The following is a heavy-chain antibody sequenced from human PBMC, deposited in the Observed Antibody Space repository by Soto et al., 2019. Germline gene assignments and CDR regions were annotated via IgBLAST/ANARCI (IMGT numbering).Heavy chain of an antibody. CDR2: IYYSGST. J-gene: IGHJ4*02. Sequence: SETLSLTCTVSGSSISSYYWSWIRQPPGKGLEWIGYIYYSGSTNYNPSLKSRVTISVDTSKNQFSLKLSSVTAADTAVYYCARDGDVNWNWYYFDYWGQGTLVTVSS. D-gene: IGHD1-7*01. CDR1: GSSISSYY. CDR3: ARDGDVNWNWYYFDY. V-gene: IGHV4-59*01.